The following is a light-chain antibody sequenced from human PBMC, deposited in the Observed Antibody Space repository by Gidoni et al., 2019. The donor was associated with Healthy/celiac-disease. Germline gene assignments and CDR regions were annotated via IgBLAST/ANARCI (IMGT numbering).Light chain of an antibody. CDR3: CSYAGSYSWV. V-gene: IGLV2-11*01. CDR1: SSDGGGYNY. Sequence: QSALTQPRSVSGSPGQSVTISCTGTSSDGGGYNYVSWYQQHPGKAPKLMIYDVSKRPSGVPDRFSGSKSGNTASLTIAGLQAEDEADYYCCSYAGSYSWVFGGGTKLT. J-gene: IGLJ3*02. CDR2: DVS.